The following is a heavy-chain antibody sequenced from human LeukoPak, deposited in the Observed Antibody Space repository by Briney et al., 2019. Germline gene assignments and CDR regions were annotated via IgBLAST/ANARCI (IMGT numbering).Heavy chain of an antibody. CDR1: GGSISSYY. CDR2: IYYSGST. D-gene: IGHD3-22*01. V-gene: IGHV4-59*08. CDR3: ARHAIGNYYDSSGYHQAFDI. Sequence: SETLSLTCTVSGGSISSYYWSWIRQPPGKGLEWIGYIYYSGSTNYNPSLKSRVTISVDTSKNQFSLKLSSVTAADTAVYYCARHAIGNYYDSSGYHQAFDIWGQGTMVTVSS. J-gene: IGHJ3*02.